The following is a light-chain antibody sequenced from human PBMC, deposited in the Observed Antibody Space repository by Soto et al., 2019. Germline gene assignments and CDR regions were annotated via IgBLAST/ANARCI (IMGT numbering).Light chain of an antibody. V-gene: IGLV2-11*01. CDR2: DVS. Sequence: QSALTQPRSVSGSPGQSVTISCTGTSSDVGGYNYVSWYQQYPGKAPKLIIYDVSKRPSGVPDRFSGSKSGNTASLTISGLQAEDVADYYCFSYACSYTLRVFGGGTKLTVL. J-gene: IGLJ3*02. CDR1: SSDVGGYNY. CDR3: FSYACSYTLRV.